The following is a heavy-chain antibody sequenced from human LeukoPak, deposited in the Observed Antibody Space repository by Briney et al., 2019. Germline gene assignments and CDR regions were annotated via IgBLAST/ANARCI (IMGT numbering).Heavy chain of an antibody. CDR1: GFTFSHYG. J-gene: IGHJ4*02. CDR3: AKDAQRGFDFSNSLES. CDR2: IWSDGTDK. Sequence: GRSLRLSCATSGFTFSHYGMHCVRQAPGKGLEWVAVIWSDGTDKYYGDSVKGRFTISRDNSKNTAYLQMNSLRVEDTAVYYCAKDAQRGFDFSNSLESWGQGTLVTVSS. D-gene: IGHD4-11*01. V-gene: IGHV3-33*06.